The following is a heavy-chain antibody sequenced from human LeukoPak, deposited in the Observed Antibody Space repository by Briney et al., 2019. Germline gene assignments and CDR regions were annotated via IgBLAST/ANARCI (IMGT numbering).Heavy chain of an antibody. D-gene: IGHD4-23*01. V-gene: IGHV1-69*01. J-gene: IGHJ3*02. CDR2: IIPIFGTA. CDR1: GGTFSSYA. Sequence: SVKVSCKASGGTFSSYAISWVRQAPGRGLEWMGGIIPIFGTANYAQKFQGRVTITADESTSTAYMELSSLRSEDTAVYYCARTYGGNTLGADDDAFDIWGQGTMVTVSS. CDR3: ARTYGGNTLGADDDAFDI.